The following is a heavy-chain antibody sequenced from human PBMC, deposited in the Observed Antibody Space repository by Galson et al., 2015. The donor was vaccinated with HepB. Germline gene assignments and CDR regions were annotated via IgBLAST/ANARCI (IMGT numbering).Heavy chain of an antibody. J-gene: IGHJ4*02. V-gene: IGHV3-23*01. Sequence: SLRLSCAASGFTFSSYAISWVRQAPGKGLEWVSAISGSGGSTYYADSVKGRFTISRDNSKNTLYLQMNSLRADDTAVYYCARKGGSYLQGGFDYWGQGTLVTVSS. CDR1: GFTFSSYA. CDR2: ISGSGGST. CDR3: ARKGGSYLQGGFDY. D-gene: IGHD2-15*01.